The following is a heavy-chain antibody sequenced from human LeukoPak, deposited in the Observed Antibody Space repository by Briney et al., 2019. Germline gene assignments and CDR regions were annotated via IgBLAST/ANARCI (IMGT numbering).Heavy chain of an antibody. J-gene: IGHJ4*02. CDR2: IKQDGTEN. CDR3: ARDSEWGLLRSDY. CDR1: GFTFSRYW. Sequence: GGSLRLSCAASGFTFSRYWMTWVRQAPGKGLEWVANIKQDGTENYYVDSVKGRFTISRDNAKNSLYLQMNSLRAEDTAVYYCARDSEWGLLRSDYWGQGTLVTVSS. D-gene: IGHD1-26*01. V-gene: IGHV3-7*05.